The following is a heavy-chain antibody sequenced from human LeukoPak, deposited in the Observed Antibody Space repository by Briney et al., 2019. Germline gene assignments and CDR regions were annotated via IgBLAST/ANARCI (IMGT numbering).Heavy chain of an antibody. J-gene: IGHJ4*02. CDR2: IYYSGST. V-gene: IGHV4-39*07. D-gene: IGHD3-22*01. Sequence: SETLSLTCTVSGGSISSSSYYWGWIRQPPGKGLEWIGSIYYSGSTYYNPSLKSRVTISVDTSKNQFSLKLSSVTAADTAAYYCARDSPYPYYYDSSGYPPSPVLDYWGQGTLVTVSS. CDR3: ARDSPYPYYYDSSGYPPSPVLDY. CDR1: GGSISSSSYY.